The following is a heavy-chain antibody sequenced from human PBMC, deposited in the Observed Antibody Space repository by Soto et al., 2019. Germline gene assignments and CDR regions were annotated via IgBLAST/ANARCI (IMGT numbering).Heavy chain of an antibody. CDR1: GFTLSGYA. Sequence: GGSLRLSCAASGFTLSGYAMDWVRQAPGKGLEYVSGISSNGVGTYYANSVQGRFIISRDNSKNTVYLQMGSLRPEDKAVYYCARRARPDFYYMDVWGKGTTVTVSS. CDR2: ISSNGVGT. D-gene: IGHD6-6*01. J-gene: IGHJ6*03. CDR3: ARRARPDFYYMDV. V-gene: IGHV3-64*01.